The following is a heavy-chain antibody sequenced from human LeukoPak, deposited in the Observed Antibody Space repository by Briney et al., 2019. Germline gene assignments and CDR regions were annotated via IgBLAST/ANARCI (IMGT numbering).Heavy chain of an antibody. J-gene: IGHJ4*02. V-gene: IGHV3-48*04. CDR2: ISGRTSTI. Sequence: PGGSLRLSCVTSGFTFSQYSMNWVRQAPGTGLEWLAYISGRTSTIHYADSVRGRFTISRDNAKRSLYLEMNSLRGEDTGVYYCARLVGASTLIDYWGQGTLVTVSS. CDR1: GFTFSQYS. CDR3: ARLVGASTLIDY. D-gene: IGHD1-26*01.